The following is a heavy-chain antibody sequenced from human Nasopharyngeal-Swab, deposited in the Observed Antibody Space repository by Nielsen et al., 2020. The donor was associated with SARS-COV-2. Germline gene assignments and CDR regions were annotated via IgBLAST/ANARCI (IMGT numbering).Heavy chain of an antibody. Sequence: GGSLRLSCAASGFTFNTFWMSWVRQAPGKGLEWVSVIYSGGSTYYADSVKGRFTISRDNSKNTLYLQMNSLRAEDTAVYYCARGDYFDYWGQGTLVTVSS. V-gene: IGHV3-53*01. CDR1: GFTFNTFW. J-gene: IGHJ4*02. CDR2: IYSGGST. CDR3: ARGDYFDY.